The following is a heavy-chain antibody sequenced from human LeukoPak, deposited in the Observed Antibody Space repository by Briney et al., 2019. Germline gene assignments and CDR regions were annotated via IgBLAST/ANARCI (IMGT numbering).Heavy chain of an antibody. Sequence: GGSLRLSCVASGFTFSRYGMSWVRQAPGKGLEWVSAISGRGGRTYYGDSVKGRFTISRDNSKNTLYLQMNSLRAEDTAVYYCAKEGILTGYFTPYYFDYWGQGTLVTVSS. D-gene: IGHD3-9*01. CDR3: AKEGILTGYFTPYYFDY. V-gene: IGHV3-23*01. CDR2: ISGRGGRT. J-gene: IGHJ4*02. CDR1: GFTFSRYG.